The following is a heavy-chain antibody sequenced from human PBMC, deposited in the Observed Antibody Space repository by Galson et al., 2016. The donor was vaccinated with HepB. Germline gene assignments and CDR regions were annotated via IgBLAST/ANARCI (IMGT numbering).Heavy chain of an antibody. Sequence: LRLSCAASGFTFSVAWMSWVRQAPGKGLEWVGRIKSKTDGRTTDYAAPVKGRFTISRDDSKNTLFLQMNSLKTEDTAVYYCTKDETTFNGMDVWGQGTTVTVSS. D-gene: IGHD1-1*01. CDR1: GFTFSVAW. CDR3: TKDETTFNGMDV. V-gene: IGHV3-15*01. CDR2: IKSKTDGRTT. J-gene: IGHJ6*02.